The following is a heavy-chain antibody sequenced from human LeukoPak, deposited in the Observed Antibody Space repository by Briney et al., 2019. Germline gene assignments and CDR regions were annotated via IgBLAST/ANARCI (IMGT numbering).Heavy chain of an antibody. CDR2: IWYDGNNK. J-gene: IGHJ6*03. Sequence: GGSLRLSCAASGFTFSSYGMHWVRQAPGKGLEWVAVIWYDGNNKYYADAAKGRFTISRDNSKNTLYLQMNSLRAEDTAVYYCAKGNGGYYYYMDVWGKGTTVTVSS. CDR3: AKGNGGYYYYMDV. CDR1: GFTFSSYG. V-gene: IGHV3-33*06. D-gene: IGHD2-8*01.